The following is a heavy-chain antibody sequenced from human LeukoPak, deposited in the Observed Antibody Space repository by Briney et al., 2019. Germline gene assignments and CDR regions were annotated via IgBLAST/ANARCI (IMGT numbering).Heavy chain of an antibody. J-gene: IGHJ4*02. Sequence: GASVKVSCKASGYTFTGYYMHWVRQAPGQGLEWMGWINPNSGGTNYAQKFQGRVTMTRDTSISTAYMELSRLRSDDTAVYYCARSSGSYYPEFDYWGQGTLVTVFS. CDR2: INPNSGGT. CDR1: GYTFTGYY. V-gene: IGHV1-2*02. D-gene: IGHD1-26*01. CDR3: ARSSGSYYPEFDY.